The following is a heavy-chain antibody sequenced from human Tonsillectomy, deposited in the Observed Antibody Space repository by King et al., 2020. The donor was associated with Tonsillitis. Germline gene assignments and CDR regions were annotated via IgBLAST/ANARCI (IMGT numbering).Heavy chain of an antibody. D-gene: IGHD6-13*01. CDR3: ARAPGSSWYIDF. Sequence: VQLVESGGGLVQPGGSLRLSCEASGFTFRGYWMHWVRQTPGKGLVWISRIVNDGSITDYADSVKGRFTISRDNAKDTLFLEMNSLRVEDSGVYYCARAPGSSWYIDFWGQGTLVTVSS. CDR2: IVNDGSIT. J-gene: IGHJ4*02. V-gene: IGHV3-74*01. CDR1: GFTFRGYW.